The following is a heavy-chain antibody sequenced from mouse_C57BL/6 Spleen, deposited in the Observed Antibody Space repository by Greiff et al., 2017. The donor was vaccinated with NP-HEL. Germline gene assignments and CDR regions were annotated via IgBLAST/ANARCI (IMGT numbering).Heavy chain of an antibody. CDR3: ARRGNYYGSSSYYFDY. CDR2: FHPYNDDT. D-gene: IGHD1-1*01. CDR1: GYTFTTYP. V-gene: IGHV1-47*01. J-gene: IGHJ2*01. Sequence: VKLVESGAELVKPGASVKMSCKASGYTFTTYPIEWMKQNHGKSLEWIGNFHPYNDDTKYNEKFKGKATLPVEKSSSTVYLELSRLTSDDSAFYYCARRGNYYGSSSYYFDYWGQGTTLTVSS.